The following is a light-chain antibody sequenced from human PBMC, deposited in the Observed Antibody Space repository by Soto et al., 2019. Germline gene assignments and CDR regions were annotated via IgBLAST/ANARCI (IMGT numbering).Light chain of an antibody. J-gene: IGKJ4*01. V-gene: IGKV4-1*01. CDR2: WAS. CDR1: QSLLYISNNKNY. CDR3: QQYYSNPELT. Sequence: IVMTQSPDSLAVSLGERATINCKSSQSLLYISNNKNYLAWFQQKPGQPPRLLIYWASTRESGVPDRFSGSGSGTDFTLTISSLQSEDVAVYYCQQYYSNPELTFGGGTKVDIK.